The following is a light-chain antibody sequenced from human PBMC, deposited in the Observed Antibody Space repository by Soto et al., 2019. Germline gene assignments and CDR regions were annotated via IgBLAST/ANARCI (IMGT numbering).Light chain of an antibody. V-gene: IGLV2-11*01. CDR1: SSDVGDYNY. CDR2: DVS. Sequence: QSALTQPRSVSGSPGQSVTISCTGTSSDVGDYNYVSWYQQHPGKAPKLMIYDVSKWPSGVPDCFSGSKSGNTASLTISGLQAEDEADYYCCSYAGSYTYVFGTGTKVTVL. CDR3: CSYAGSYTYV. J-gene: IGLJ1*01.